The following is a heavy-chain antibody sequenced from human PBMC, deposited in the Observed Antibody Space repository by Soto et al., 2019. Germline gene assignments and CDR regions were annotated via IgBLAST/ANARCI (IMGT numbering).Heavy chain of an antibody. V-gene: IGHV3-23*01. CDR3: AKGGFRTVTTDLGVS. J-gene: IGHJ4*02. D-gene: IGHD4-17*01. Sequence: PGGSVRLSCAASGVSFSSYAMSWVRQAPGKGLEWVSAISGSGGSTYYADSVKGRFTISRDNSKNTLYLQMNSLRAEDTAVYYCAKGGFRTVTTDLGVSWGQGTLVTVS. CDR2: ISGSGGST. CDR1: GVSFSSYA.